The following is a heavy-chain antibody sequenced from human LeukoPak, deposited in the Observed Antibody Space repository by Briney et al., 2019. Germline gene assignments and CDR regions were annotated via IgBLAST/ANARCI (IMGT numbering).Heavy chain of an antibody. D-gene: IGHD2-15*01. CDR3: ARGIVVPGIDY. Sequence: GGSLRLSCAASGFTFSTYWMNWVRQAPGKGREWVANIKQDGSEKYYVDSVKGRFVVSRDNAKNSLYLQMNSLGAEDTAVYYCARGIVVPGIDYWGQGTLVTVSS. V-gene: IGHV3-7*01. J-gene: IGHJ4*02. CDR2: IKQDGSEK. CDR1: GFTFSTYW.